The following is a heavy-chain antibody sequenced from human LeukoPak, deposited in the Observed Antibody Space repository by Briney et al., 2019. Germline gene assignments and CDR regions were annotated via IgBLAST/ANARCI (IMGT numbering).Heavy chain of an antibody. CDR1: GGSISSSSYY. Sequence: SETLSLTCTVSGGSISSSSYYCGWIRQPPGKGLEWIGSIYYSGSTYYNPSLKSRVTISVDTSKNQFSLKLSSVTAADTAVYYCARVKGVRKEWLAPLDAFDIWGQGTMVTVSS. J-gene: IGHJ3*02. D-gene: IGHD3-3*01. CDR3: ARVKGVRKEWLAPLDAFDI. V-gene: IGHV4-39*07. CDR2: IYYSGST.